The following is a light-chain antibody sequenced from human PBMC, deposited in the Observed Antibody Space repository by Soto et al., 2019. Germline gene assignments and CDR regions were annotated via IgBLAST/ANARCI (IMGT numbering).Light chain of an antibody. V-gene: IGKV3-20*01. CDR3: QQYGSSRWT. Sequence: EIVLTQSPDTLSLFPGEKPTLSCRASQSVSSTYLAWYQQKPGQAPRPLISAASSRATGTPDRFSGSGSGTDFTLTISRLEPEDFAVYYCQQYGSSRWTFGQGTKV. CDR2: AAS. J-gene: IGKJ1*01. CDR1: QSVSSTY.